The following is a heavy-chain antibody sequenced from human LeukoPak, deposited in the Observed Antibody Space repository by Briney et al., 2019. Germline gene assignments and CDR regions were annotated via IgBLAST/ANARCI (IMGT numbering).Heavy chain of an antibody. D-gene: IGHD3-22*01. CDR2: INPNSGGT. CDR1: GYTFTGYY. V-gene: IGHV1-2*02. CDR3: ASIIIHDSSASGAFDI. J-gene: IGHJ3*02. Sequence: ASVKVSCTASGYTFTGYYMHWVRQAPGQGLEWMGWINPNSGGTNYAQKFQGRVTMTRDTSISTAYMELSRLRSDDTGVYFCASIIIHDSSASGAFDIWGQGTMVTVSS.